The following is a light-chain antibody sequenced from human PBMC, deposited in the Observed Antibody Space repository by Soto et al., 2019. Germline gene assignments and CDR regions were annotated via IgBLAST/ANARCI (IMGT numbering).Light chain of an antibody. CDR3: QQYDSSPRT. V-gene: IGKV3-20*01. CDR1: QSVSSRC. Sequence: DIELTQSTATLPSSPGERATLSCRASQSVSSRCLAWYQQKPGKAPRLLIYRTSSWATGVPDRFSGSGSGTDFTLTISRLEPDDFAVYWCQQYDSSPRTFGQGTKVDIK. CDR2: RTS. J-gene: IGKJ1*01.